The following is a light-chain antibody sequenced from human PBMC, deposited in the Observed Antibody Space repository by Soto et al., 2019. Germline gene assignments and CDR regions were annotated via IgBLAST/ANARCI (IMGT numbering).Light chain of an antibody. J-gene: IGLJ1*01. Sequence: QSALTQPASGSVSPGQSITISCTRTSSDVGGYNSVSWYQQHPGQAPKLVIYDVTNRPSGISNRFSGCKSANTASLTISGLQAEDEADYYCSSYTSSSTRVFGTGTKVTVL. CDR1: SSDVGGYNS. V-gene: IGLV2-14*01. CDR2: DVT. CDR3: SSYTSSSTRV.